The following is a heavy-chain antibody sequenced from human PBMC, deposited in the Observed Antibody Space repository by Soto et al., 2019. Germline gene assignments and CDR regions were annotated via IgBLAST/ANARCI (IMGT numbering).Heavy chain of an antibody. Sequence: PSETLSLTCTVSGGSISSYYWSWIRQPAGKGLEWIGRIYTSGSTNYNPSLKSRVTMSVDTSKNQFSLKLSSVTAADTAVYYCARVRSSGWLNWFDPWGQGTLVTVSS. CDR1: GGSISSYY. D-gene: IGHD6-19*01. V-gene: IGHV4-4*07. CDR2: IYTSGST. CDR3: ARVRSSGWLNWFDP. J-gene: IGHJ5*02.